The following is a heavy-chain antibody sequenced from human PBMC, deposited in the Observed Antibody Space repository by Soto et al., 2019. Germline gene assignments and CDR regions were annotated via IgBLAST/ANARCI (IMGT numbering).Heavy chain of an antibody. Sequence: PSETLSLTCTVSGGPISSYYWSWIRQPPGKGLEWIGYIYYSGSTNYNPSLKSRVTISVDTSKNQFSLKLSSVTAADTAVYYCASSPGYSSSWFPDYWGQGTLVTVSS. V-gene: IGHV4-59*01. CDR2: IYYSGST. D-gene: IGHD6-13*01. CDR3: ASSPGYSSSWFPDY. J-gene: IGHJ4*02. CDR1: GGPISSYY.